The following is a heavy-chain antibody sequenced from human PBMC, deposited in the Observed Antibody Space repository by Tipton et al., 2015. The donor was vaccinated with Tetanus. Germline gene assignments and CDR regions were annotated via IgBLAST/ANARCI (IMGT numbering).Heavy chain of an antibody. D-gene: IGHD6-25*01. V-gene: IGHV1-18*01. J-gene: IGHJ6*02. CDR3: ARVQEQRIYYYGMDV. Sequence: QLVQSGPEVKEPGASVKVSRKASGYNFVNFGISWVRQAPGQGLEWMGWISAYNGKTKYAQRLQGRVTMTTDRSANTAYMDLRRLRSDDTAVYYCARVQEQRIYYYGMDVWGQGTTVTVSS. CDR1: GYNFVNFG. CDR2: ISAYNGKT.